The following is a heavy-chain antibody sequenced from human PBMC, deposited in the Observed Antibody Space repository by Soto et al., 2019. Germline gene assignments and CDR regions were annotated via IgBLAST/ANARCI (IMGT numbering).Heavy chain of an antibody. Sequence: GESLKISCKVSGYIFSSYWIGWVRQMPGKGLEWMGIIYPGDSDTRYNPSFQGQVTISADKSISTAYLQWSSLKASDTATYYCATGNGSGSYPGSPPKDYYAMEVWGQG. D-gene: IGHD3-10*01. V-gene: IGHV5-51*01. CDR2: IYPGDSDT. CDR3: ATGNGSGSYPGSPPKDYYAMEV. J-gene: IGHJ6*01. CDR1: GYIFSSYW.